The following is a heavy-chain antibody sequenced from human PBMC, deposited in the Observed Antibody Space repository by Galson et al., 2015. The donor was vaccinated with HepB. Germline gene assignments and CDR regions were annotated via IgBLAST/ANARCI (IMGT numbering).Heavy chain of an antibody. J-gene: IGHJ6*02. D-gene: IGHD2-15*01. CDR3: AKDLASDIVVVVAATLGYYYYYYGMDV. Sequence: SLRLSCAASGFTFSSYGMHWVRQAPGKGLEWVAVISYDGSNKYYADSVKGRFTISRDNSKNTLYLQMNSLRAEDTAVYYCAKDLASDIVVVVAATLGYYYYYYGMDVWGQGTTVTVSS. CDR2: ISYDGSNK. V-gene: IGHV3-30*18. CDR1: GFTFSSYG.